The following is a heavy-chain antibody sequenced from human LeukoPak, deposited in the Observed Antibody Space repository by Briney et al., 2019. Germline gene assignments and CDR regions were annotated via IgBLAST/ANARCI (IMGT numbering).Heavy chain of an antibody. CDR1: GGSFSGYY. J-gene: IGHJ4*02. D-gene: IGHD3-22*01. CDR2: INHSGST. Sequence: PSETLSLTCADYGGSFSGYYWSWIRQPPGKWLEWIGEINHSGSTNYNPSLKSRVTISVDTSKNQFSLKLSSVTAADTAVYYCARDMTRYDSSDYYYIDYWGQGTPVTVSS. V-gene: IGHV4-34*01. CDR3: ARDMTRYDSSDYYYIDY.